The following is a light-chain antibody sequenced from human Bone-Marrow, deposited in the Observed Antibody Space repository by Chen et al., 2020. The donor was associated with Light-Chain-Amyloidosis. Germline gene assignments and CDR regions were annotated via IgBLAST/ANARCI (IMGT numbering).Light chain of an antibody. V-gene: IGLV1-51*01. CDR3: GAWDITLSARV. CDR2: DNH. Sequence: QSVLTQPPSVSAAPGQSVTISCSGDISNIGKNYVSWYQQYPGTAPKLLIFDNHQRPSGIPDRFSCSKSGTSATLIISGLQTGDEADYYCGAWDITLSARVFGGGTKLTVL. J-gene: IGLJ3*02. CDR1: ISNIGKNY.